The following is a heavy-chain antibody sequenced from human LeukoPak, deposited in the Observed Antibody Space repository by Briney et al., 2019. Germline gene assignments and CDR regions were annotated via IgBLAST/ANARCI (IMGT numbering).Heavy chain of an antibody. V-gene: IGHV3-7*01. D-gene: IGHD2-21*02. CDR3: ASVSRGRSDWDH. J-gene: IGHJ4*02. CDR2: IKQDGSEK. Sequence: GGSXRXXXXXSXXXXXSCWXTWVRQGPGKGLEWVANIKQDGSEKQYVNAVKGRFTISRDNAKNSLYLQMNNLRAEDTAVYYCASVSRGRSDWDHWGQGTLVTVSS. CDR1: XXXXXSCW.